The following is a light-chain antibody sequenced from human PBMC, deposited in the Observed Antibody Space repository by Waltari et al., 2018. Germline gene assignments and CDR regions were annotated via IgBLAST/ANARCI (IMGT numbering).Light chain of an antibody. CDR2: WAS. Sequence: DIVMTRSPGSLAVSLGERATINCRSSQGILDTYKNKKNLAWYQQKPGQPLKLLIYWASTRESGVPDRFSGGGSGTEFTLTIRSVQAEDAAVYYCQQYYESPLTFGQGTKVEIE. CDR3: QQYYESPLT. V-gene: IGKV4-1*01. J-gene: IGKJ1*01. CDR1: QGILDTYKNKKN.